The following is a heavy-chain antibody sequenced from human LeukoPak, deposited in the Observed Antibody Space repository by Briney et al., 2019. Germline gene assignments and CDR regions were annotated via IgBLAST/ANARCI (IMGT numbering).Heavy chain of an antibody. Sequence: PSETLSLTCAVYGGSFSGYYWSWIRQPPGKGLEWIGEINHSGSTNYNPSLKSRVTISVDTSKNQFSLKLSSVTAADTAVYCSARGRFRPWGGWAFDIWGQGTMVTVSS. D-gene: IGHD3-16*01. CDR1: GGSFSGYY. J-gene: IGHJ3*02. V-gene: IGHV4-34*01. CDR2: INHSGST. CDR3: ARGRFRPWGGWAFDI.